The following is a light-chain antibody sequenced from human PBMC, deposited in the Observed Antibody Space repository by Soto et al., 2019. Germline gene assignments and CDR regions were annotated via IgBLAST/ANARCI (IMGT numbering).Light chain of an antibody. J-gene: IGKJ4*01. CDR1: QSVSDSY. Sequence: EIVLTQSPGTLSLSPGERATLSCRASQSVSDSYLAWYQQKPGQAPRLLIYGASSRATGIPDRFSGSGSGTDFTLTISRLEPEDFVVYYCQQYGTSPLTFGGGTKVESK. V-gene: IGKV3-20*01. CDR2: GAS. CDR3: QQYGTSPLT.